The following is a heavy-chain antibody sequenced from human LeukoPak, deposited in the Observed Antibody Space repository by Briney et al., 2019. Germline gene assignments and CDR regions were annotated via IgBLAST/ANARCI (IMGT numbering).Heavy chain of an antibody. CDR3: ARMDSSSWYFRVFDY. V-gene: IGHV4-59*01. J-gene: IGHJ4*02. D-gene: IGHD6-13*01. Sequence: SETLSLTCTVSGGSISSYYWSWIRQPPGKGLEWIGYIYYSGSTNYNPSLKSRVTISVDTSKNQFSLKLSSVTAADTAVYYCARMDSSSWYFRVFDYWGQGTLVTVSS. CDR2: IYYSGST. CDR1: GGSISSYY.